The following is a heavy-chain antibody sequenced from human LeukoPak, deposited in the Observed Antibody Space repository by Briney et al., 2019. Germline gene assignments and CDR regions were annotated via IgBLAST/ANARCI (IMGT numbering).Heavy chain of an antibody. D-gene: IGHD4-17*01. V-gene: IGHV3-23*01. CDR2: ISGSGGST. J-gene: IGHJ4*02. CDR3: AKAPTINDYGDYFDY. CDR1: GFTFSSYA. Sequence: GGSLRLSCAASGFTFSSYAMSWVRQAPGKGLEWVSAISGSGGSTYYADSVKGRFTTSRDNSKNTLYLQMNSLRAEDTAVYYCAKAPTINDYGDYFDYWGQGTLVTVSS.